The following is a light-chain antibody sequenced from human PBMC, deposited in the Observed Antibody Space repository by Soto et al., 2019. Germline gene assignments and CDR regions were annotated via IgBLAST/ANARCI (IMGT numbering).Light chain of an antibody. Sequence: EIVLTQSPATLSLSPGERATISCRASQSVSSYLAWYQQKPGQAPRLLIYDASNRATGIPARFSGSGSGTDFTLTISSLEPEDFAVYYCQQRSNLPWTFGQGTKVEIK. V-gene: IGKV3-11*01. CDR3: QQRSNLPWT. CDR2: DAS. CDR1: QSVSSY. J-gene: IGKJ1*01.